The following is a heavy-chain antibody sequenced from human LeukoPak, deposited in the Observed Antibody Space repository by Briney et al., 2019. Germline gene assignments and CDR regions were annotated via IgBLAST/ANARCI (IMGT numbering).Heavy chain of an antibody. CDR3: ARARPAYYYGSGSRPVY. CDR1: GYTFTSYY. J-gene: IGHJ4*02. Sequence: ASVKVSCKASGYTFTSYYMHWVRQAPGQGLEWMGIINPSGGSTSYAQKFQGRVTMTRDTSTSTVYMELSSLRSEDTAVYYCARARPAYYYGSGSRPVYWGQGTLVTVSS. D-gene: IGHD3-10*01. CDR2: INPSGGST. V-gene: IGHV1-46*01.